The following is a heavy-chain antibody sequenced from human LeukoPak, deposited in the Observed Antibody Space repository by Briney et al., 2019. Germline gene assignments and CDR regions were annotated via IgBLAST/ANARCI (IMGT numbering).Heavy chain of an antibody. J-gene: IGHJ6*02. Sequence: QPGGSLRLSRVASGFTFRNYGMQWVRQAPGKGLEWVAVIWYDGSQQNYADSMKGRFIISRDNSKSTLYLQMISLRAEDTAVYYCATVRRGSSGWYADVWGQGTTVTVSS. V-gene: IGHV3-33*01. CDR2: IWYDGSQQ. CDR3: ATVRRGSSGWYADV. CDR1: GFTFRNYG. D-gene: IGHD6-19*01.